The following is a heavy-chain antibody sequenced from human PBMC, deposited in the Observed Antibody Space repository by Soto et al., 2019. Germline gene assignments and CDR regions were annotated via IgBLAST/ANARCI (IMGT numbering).Heavy chain of an antibody. CDR1: GGSISSSNW. CDR2: IYHSGST. Sequence: PSETLSLTCAVSGGSISSSNWWSWVRPPPGKGLEWIGEIYHSGSTNYNPSLKSRVTISVDKSKNQFSLKLSSVTAADTAVYYCARESILTGYRVYYFDYWGQGTLVTVSS. J-gene: IGHJ4*02. CDR3: ARESILTGYRVYYFDY. D-gene: IGHD3-9*01. V-gene: IGHV4-4*02.